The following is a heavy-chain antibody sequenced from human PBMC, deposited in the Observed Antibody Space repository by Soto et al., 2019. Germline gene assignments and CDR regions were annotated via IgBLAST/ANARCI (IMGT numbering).Heavy chain of an antibody. D-gene: IGHD1-26*01. V-gene: IGHV1-18*01. CDR2: ISANNGNT. Sequence: QVQLVQSGAEVKKPGASVKVSCKASGYTFSSYGISWVRQAPGQGLEWMGWISANNGNTNYAQKLQGRVTMTTDTSTSTAHMELKSLRSDDTAVYYCARDRGSSVLDSWGQGTLVTVSS. CDR1: GYTFSSYG. CDR3: ARDRGSSVLDS. J-gene: IGHJ4*02.